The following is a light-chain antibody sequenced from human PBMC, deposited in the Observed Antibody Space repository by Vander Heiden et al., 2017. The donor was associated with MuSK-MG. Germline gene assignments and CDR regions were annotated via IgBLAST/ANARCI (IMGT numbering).Light chain of an antibody. J-gene: IGLJ1*01. CDR2: KDS. Sequence: SYELTQPPSVSVSPGQTARITCSGDALPKQYADWYQQKPGQAPVLVIYKDSERPSGIPERFSGSSSGTTVTVTISGVQAEDEADYYCQSADSSGTYVFGTGTKVTVL. CDR3: QSADSSGTYV. CDR1: ALPKQY. V-gene: IGLV3-25*03.